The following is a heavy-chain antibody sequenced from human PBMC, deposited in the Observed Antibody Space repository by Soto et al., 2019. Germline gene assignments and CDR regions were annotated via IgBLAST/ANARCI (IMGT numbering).Heavy chain of an antibody. CDR3: AKEREAYYSPPDS. J-gene: IGHJ4*02. V-gene: IGHV3-23*01. CDR2: ISGSGGST. CDR1: AVTFSNYG. Sequence: GGARRICWAASAVTFSNYGMSLGRQAPGKRLEWVAEISGSGGSTYYAYSVKGRFTISSDNSKHTLYLQMNSLKADDTAVYYCAKEREAYYSPPDSRRQAPLVT. D-gene: IGHD3-10*01.